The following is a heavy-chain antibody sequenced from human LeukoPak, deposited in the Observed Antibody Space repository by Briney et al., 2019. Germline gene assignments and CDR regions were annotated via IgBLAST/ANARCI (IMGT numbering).Heavy chain of an antibody. J-gene: IGHJ3*02. CDR3: AAVPNANAWYWDDAFDI. D-gene: IGHD2-8*02. CDR2: IVVGSGNT. CDR1: GFTYTTSA. V-gene: IGHV1-58*01. Sequence: GTSVKVSCTASGFTYTTSAVQWVRQARGQPLEWIGRIVVGSGNTDHAQKFQGRLTITRDISTSTAYMELSSLTSDDTAVYYCAAVPNANAWYWDDAFDIWGQGTMVTVSS.